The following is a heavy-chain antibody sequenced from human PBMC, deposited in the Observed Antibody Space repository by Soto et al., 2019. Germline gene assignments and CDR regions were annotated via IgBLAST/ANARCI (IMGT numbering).Heavy chain of an antibody. Sequence: GGSLRLSCAASGFTFSSYAMHWVRQAPGKGLEWVAVISYDGSNKYYADSVKGRFTISRDNSKNTLYLQMNSLRAEDTAVYYCARDRDCSGGSCLDYWGQGTMVTV. CDR2: ISYDGSNK. V-gene: IGHV3-30-3*01. J-gene: IGHJ4*02. CDR1: GFTFSSYA. D-gene: IGHD2-15*01. CDR3: ARDRDCSGGSCLDY.